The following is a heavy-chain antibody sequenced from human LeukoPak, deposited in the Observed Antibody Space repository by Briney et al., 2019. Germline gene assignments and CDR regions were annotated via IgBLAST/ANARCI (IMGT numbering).Heavy chain of an antibody. CDR1: GYTFTSYG. D-gene: IGHD3-22*01. V-gene: IGHV1-18*01. Sequence: ASVKVSCKASGYTFTSYGISWVRRAPGQGLEWMGWISGYNGNTNYAQKLQGRVTMTTDTSTSTAYMDLRSLRSDDTAVYYCARDRHRRHYYDSSLHPPLDYWGQGTLVTVSS. CDR3: ARDRHRRHYYDSSLHPPLDY. J-gene: IGHJ4*02. CDR2: ISGYNGNT.